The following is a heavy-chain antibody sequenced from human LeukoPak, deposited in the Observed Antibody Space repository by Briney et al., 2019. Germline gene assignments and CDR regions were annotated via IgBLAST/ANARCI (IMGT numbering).Heavy chain of an antibody. J-gene: IGHJ4*02. CDR3: ARLLFGELRYFDY. CDR1: GFTFSSNW. CDR2: IKADSNEK. V-gene: IGHV3-7*03. D-gene: IGHD3-10*02. Sequence: AGGSLRLSCAASGFTFSSNWMSWLRQAPGKGLEWVANIKADSNEKYYVDSVKGRFTISRGNAKDSLFLQMDSLRAEDTAMYYCARLLFGELRYFDYWGQGALVTVSS.